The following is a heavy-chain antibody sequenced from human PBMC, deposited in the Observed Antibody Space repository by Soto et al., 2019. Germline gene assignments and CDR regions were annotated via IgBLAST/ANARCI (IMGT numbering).Heavy chain of an antibody. CDR2: INTGNGNT. J-gene: IGHJ6*04. CDR1: GYTFNNYA. D-gene: IGHD3-3*01. V-gene: IGHV1-3*04. CDR3: ASDSSAGAIFDSPYYYGMDV. Sequence: QVQLVQSGPEVKNPGASVKVSYKAYGYTFNNYAMHWVRQAPGQRLEWMGWINTGNGNTKYSQKFQGRVTITRDTSATSESTVYKEVSSLRSEDTAIYYCASDSSAGAIFDSPYYYGMDVWGKGTTVTVSS.